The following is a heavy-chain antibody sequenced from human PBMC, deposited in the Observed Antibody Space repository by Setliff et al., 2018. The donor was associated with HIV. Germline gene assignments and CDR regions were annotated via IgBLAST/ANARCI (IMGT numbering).Heavy chain of an antibody. J-gene: IGHJ1*01. CDR1: GFSLSTTGVG. D-gene: IGHD6-13*01. CDR3: AHNWQQLLGFRGFQH. Sequence: SGPTLVNPTQTLTLTCTFSGFSLSTTGVGVGWIRQPPGMALEWLALIYWDDDKRYSPSLKSRLTITKDTSTNQVVLTMTNMDPLDSGTYYCAHNWQQLLGFRGFQHWGQGTLVTVSS. V-gene: IGHV2-5*02. CDR2: IYWDDDK.